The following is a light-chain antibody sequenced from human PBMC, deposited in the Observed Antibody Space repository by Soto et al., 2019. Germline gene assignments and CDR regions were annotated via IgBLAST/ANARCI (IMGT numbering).Light chain of an antibody. V-gene: IGKV3-11*01. J-gene: IGKJ3*01. CDR2: DAS. CDR1: QSVSSY. Sequence: EIVLTQSPATLSLSPGERATLSCRASQSVSSYLAWYQQKPGQAPRLLIYDASNRATGIPARFSGSGSGTVFTLTISSLEPEDFAVYYCQQRSNWRFTFGPGTKVDIK. CDR3: QQRSNWRFT.